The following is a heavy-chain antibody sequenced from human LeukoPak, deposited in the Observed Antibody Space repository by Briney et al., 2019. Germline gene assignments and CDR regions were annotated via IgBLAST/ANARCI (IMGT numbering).Heavy chain of an antibody. V-gene: IGHV3-23*01. CDR1: GFTFSSYA. J-gene: IGHJ5*02. CDR3: AKGDQDYYFIEYNWFDP. D-gene: IGHD2/OR15-2a*01. CDR2: ISGSGGST. Sequence: PGGSLRLSCAASGFTFSSYAMSWVRQAPGKGLEWVSAISGSGGSTYYADSVKGRFTISRDNSKNTLYLQMNSLRAEDTAVYYCAKGDQDYYFIEYNWFDPWGQGTLVTVSS.